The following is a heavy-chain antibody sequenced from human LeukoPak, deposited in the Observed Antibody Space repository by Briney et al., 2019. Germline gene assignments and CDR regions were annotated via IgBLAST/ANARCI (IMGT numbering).Heavy chain of an antibody. J-gene: IGHJ6*03. D-gene: IGHD5-24*01. CDR3: ARDVLERWLQKPRDYYYMDV. V-gene: IGHV1-18*01. CDR2: ISAYNGNT. Sequence: GASVKVSCKASGYTFTSYGISWVRQAPGQGLEWMGWISAYNGNTNYAQKLQGRVTMTTDTSTSTAYMELRSLRSDDTAVYYCARDVLERWLQKPRDYYYMDVWGKGTTVTISS. CDR1: GYTFTSYG.